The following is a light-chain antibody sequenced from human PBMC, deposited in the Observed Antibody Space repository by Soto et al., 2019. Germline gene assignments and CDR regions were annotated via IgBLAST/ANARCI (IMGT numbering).Light chain of an antibody. CDR2: WAS. CDR1: QSVLYSSNNKNY. J-gene: IGKJ1*01. Sequence: DIVMTQSPDSLPVSLGERATINCKSSQSVLYSSNNKNYLAWYQQKPGRPPKLLIYWASTRESGVPDRFSGSGSGTDFTLTISSLQAEDVAVYYCQQYNSYGWTFGQGTKVDIK. CDR3: QQYNSYGWT. V-gene: IGKV4-1*01.